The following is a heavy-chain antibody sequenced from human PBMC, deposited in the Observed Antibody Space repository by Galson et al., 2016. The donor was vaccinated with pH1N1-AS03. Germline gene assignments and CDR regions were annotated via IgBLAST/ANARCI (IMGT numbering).Heavy chain of an antibody. CDR3: ARDLSRLGDYGY. J-gene: IGHJ4*02. CDR2: INPVNGNT. Sequence: SVKASCKASGYSFTRYAVHWVRQAPGQRLEWMGWINPVNGNTKYSQKFQGRVTITRDTSATTVYMELSSLRSEDTAVYYCARDLSRLGDYGYWGQGTLVTVSS. D-gene: IGHD3-16*01. V-gene: IGHV1-3*01. CDR1: GYSFTRYA.